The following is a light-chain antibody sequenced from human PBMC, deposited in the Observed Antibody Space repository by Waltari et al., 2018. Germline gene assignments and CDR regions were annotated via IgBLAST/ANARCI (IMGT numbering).Light chain of an antibody. CDR3: CSYAGTYTYVL. CDR1: SSDVGGYDY. CDR2: EVT. V-gene: IGLV2-11*01. J-gene: IGLJ2*01. Sequence: QSALTQPRSVSGSPGQSVTISCTGTSSDVGGYDYVSWYRHHPGKAPQVMIYEVTKRPSGFPVRFSGSRSGNTASLTISGLQADDEATYYCCSYAGTYTYVLFGGGTKLTVL.